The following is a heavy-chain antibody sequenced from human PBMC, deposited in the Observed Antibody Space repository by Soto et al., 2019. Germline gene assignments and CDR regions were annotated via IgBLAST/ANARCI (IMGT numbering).Heavy chain of an antibody. V-gene: IGHV3-9*01. CDR1: GFTFDDYA. J-gene: IGHJ4*02. CDR2: ISWNSGNI. Sequence: EVQLEESGGALVQPGRSLRLSCAASGFTFDDYAMYWVRQVLGKGLEWVSSISWNSGNIGYADSVKGRFTTSRDNAAISLYLQMNSLRPEDTALYYCVRSKCGYSYGTQFDYWGQGTLGTVSS. CDR3: VRSKCGYSYGTQFDY. D-gene: IGHD5-12*01.